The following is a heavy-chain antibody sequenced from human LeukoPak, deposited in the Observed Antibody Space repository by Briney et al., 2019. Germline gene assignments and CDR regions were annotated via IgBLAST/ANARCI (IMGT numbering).Heavy chain of an antibody. D-gene: IGHD4-23*01. CDR3: AREASGGYFDY. CDR1: GYTFSGYY. Sequence: ASVKVSCKASGYTFSGYYMHWVRQAPGQGLEWMGWINSNSGGTNYAQNFRGRVTMTRDTSTSTVYMDLSSLRSEDTAVYYCAREASGGYFDYWGQGTLVTVSS. V-gene: IGHV1-2*02. CDR2: INSNSGGT. J-gene: IGHJ4*02.